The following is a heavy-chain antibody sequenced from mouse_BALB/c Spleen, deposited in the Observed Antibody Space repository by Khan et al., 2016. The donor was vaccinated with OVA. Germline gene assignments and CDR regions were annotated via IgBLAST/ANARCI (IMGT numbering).Heavy chain of an antibody. J-gene: IGHJ4*01. D-gene: IGHD1-1*01. CDR2: MWGDGST. CDR3: AKWDHYGSDYAMDY. Sequence: QVRLQQSGPGLVAPSESLSITCTVSGFSLTSYGVSWVRQPPGKGLEWLGVMWGDGSTNYHSALISRLSISKDNSKSQVFLKLNRLQIDDTATYYCAKWDHYGSDYAMDYWGQGTSVTVSS. CDR1: GFSLTSYG. V-gene: IGHV2-3*01.